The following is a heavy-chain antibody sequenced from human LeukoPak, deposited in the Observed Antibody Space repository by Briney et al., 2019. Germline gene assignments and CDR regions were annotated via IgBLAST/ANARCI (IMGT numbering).Heavy chain of an antibody. CDR2: INSDGSST. D-gene: IGHD2-2*01. Sequence: PGGSLRLSCAASGFTFSSYWMHRVRQAPGKGLVWVSRINSDGSSTSYADSVKGRFTISRDNAKNTLYLQMNSLRAEDTAVYYCARDRGAAMHYYYYYMDVWGKGTTVTVSS. V-gene: IGHV3-74*01. CDR1: GFTFSSYW. CDR3: ARDRGAAMHYYYYYMDV. J-gene: IGHJ6*03.